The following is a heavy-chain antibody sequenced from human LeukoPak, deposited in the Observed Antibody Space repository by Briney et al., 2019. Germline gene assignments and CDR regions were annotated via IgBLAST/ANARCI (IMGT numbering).Heavy chain of an antibody. CDR3: AKDPPYLISAAGTLDY. V-gene: IGHV3-23*01. CDR2: ISGSGGST. CDR1: GFTFSSYG. D-gene: IGHD6-13*01. J-gene: IGHJ4*02. Sequence: GGSLRLSCAASGFTFSSYGMSWVRQAPGKGLEWVSAISGSGGSTYYADSVKGRFTISRDNSKNTLYLQMNSLRAEDTAVYYCAKDPPYLISAAGTLDYWGQGTLVTVSS.